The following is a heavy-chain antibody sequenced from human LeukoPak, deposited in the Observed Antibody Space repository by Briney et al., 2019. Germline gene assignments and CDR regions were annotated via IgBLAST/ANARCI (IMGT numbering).Heavy chain of an antibody. CDR3: AKEVRYFDWLLERGSPGFDY. J-gene: IGHJ4*02. CDR1: GFTFNSYG. D-gene: IGHD3-9*01. V-gene: IGHV3-30*18. CDR2: ISYDGSNK. Sequence: GGSLRLSCAASGFTFNSYGMHWVRQAPGKGLEWVAVISYDGSNKYYADSVKGRFTISRDNSKNTLYLQMNSLRAEDTAVYYCAKEVRYFDWLLERGSPGFDYWGQGTLVTVSS.